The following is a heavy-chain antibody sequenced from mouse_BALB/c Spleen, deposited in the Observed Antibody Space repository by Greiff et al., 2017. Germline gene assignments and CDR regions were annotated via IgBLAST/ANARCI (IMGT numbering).Heavy chain of an antibody. D-gene: IGHD1-1*01. CDR3: ARSSYYGSSHYYAMDY. Sequence: EVQVVESGGGLVQPGGSRKLSCAASGFTFSSFGMHWVRQAPEKGLEWVAYISSGSSTIYYADTVKGRFTIARDNPNNTLYLQMTSLRSEDTAMYYCARSSYYGSSHYYAMDYWGQGTSVTVSS. V-gene: IGHV5-17*02. CDR1: GFTFSSFG. CDR2: ISSGSSTI. J-gene: IGHJ4*01.